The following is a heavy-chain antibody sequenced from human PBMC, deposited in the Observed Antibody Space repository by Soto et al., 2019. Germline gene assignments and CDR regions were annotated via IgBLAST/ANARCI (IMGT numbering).Heavy chain of an antibody. V-gene: IGHV4-59*01. D-gene: IGHD2-15*01. J-gene: IGHJ4*02. Sequence: QVQLQESGPGLVKPSETLSLNCTVSGGSISSFYWSWVRQTPGKGLEWIGYISYSGSTNYNPSLISRFTVSVDTSKEQLSLKLTSVTTADTAAYCCTRRQGSYLDQWGQGTLVTVSS. CDR3: TRRQGSYLDQ. CDR2: ISYSGST. CDR1: GGSISSFY.